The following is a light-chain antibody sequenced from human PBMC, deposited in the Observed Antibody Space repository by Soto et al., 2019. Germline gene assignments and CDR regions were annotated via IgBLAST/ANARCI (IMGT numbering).Light chain of an antibody. J-gene: IGKJ1*01. Sequence: EIVLTQSPGTLSLSPGERGTLSCRASQSVSGNSLAWYQQKPGQAPRVLIYDTSRRAAGIPDRFSGSGSGTDFTLTISRLEPEDFAVYHCQQYGASPRTFGQGTKVDIK. V-gene: IGKV3-20*01. CDR3: QQYGASPRT. CDR1: QSVSGNS. CDR2: DTS.